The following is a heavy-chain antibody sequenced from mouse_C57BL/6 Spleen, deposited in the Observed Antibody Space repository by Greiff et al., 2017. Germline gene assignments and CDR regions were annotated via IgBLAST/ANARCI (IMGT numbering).Heavy chain of an antibody. CDR1: GFTFSSYA. Sequence: EVQLVESGGGLVKPGGSLKLSCAASGFTFSSYAMSWVRQTPEKRLEWVATISDGGSDTYYPDNVKGRFTISRDNAKNNLYLQISHLKSEDTAMYDCAIVGTTVPYYFDYWGQGTTLTVSS. V-gene: IGHV5-4*01. J-gene: IGHJ2*01. D-gene: IGHD1-1*01. CDR2: ISDGGSDT. CDR3: AIVGTTVPYYFDY.